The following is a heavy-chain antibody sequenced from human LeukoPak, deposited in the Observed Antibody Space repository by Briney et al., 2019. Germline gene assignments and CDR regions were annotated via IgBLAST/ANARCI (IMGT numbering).Heavy chain of an antibody. V-gene: IGHV4-39*01. D-gene: IGHD4-23*01. J-gene: IGHJ4*02. CDR1: GGSISSSSYY. CDR2: IYYSGST. CDR3: ASDGGNLYYFDY. Sequence: PSETLSLTCTVSGGSISSSSYYWGWIRQPPGKGLEWIGSIYYSGSTYYNPSLKSRVTISVDTSKNQLSLKLSSVTAADTAVYYCASDGGNLYYFDYWGQGTLVTVSS.